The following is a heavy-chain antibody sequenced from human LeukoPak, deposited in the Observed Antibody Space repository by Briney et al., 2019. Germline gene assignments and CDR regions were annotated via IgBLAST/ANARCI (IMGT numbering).Heavy chain of an antibody. CDR2: ISSSGSTI. CDR3: ARRADGGTYYYDSSLDY. V-gene: IGHV3-11*04. J-gene: IGHJ4*02. Sequence: PVGSLRLSCAASGFTFSDYYMSWIRQAPGKGLEWVSYISSSGSTIYYADSVKGRFTISRDNAKNSLYLQMNSLRAEDTAVYYCARRADGGTYYYDSSLDYWGQGTLVTVSS. D-gene: IGHD3-22*01. CDR1: GFTFSDYY.